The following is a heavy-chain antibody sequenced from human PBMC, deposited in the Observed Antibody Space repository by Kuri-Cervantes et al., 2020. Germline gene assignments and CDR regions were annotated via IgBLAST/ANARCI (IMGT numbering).Heavy chain of an antibody. J-gene: IGHJ4*02. CDR3: ARGPLGPRKQGFDY. D-gene: IGHD1/OR15-1a*01. CDR2: IIPIFGTA. V-gene: IGHV1-69*13. Sequence: SVKVSCKASGYTFTSYAISWVRQAPGQGLEWMGGIIPIFGTANYAQKFQGRVTITADESTSTAYMELSSLRSEDTAVYYCARGPLGPRKQGFDYWGQGTLVTVSS. CDR1: GYTFTSYA.